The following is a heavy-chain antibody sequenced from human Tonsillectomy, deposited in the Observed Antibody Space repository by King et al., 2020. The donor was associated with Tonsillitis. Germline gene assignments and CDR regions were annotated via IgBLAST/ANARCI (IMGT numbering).Heavy chain of an antibody. CDR1: GYTFTNYG. CDR3: ARDRGLYSRGDASDI. CDR2: ISAYNGNT. Sequence: QLVQSGVEVKKPGASVKVSCKASGYTFTNYGISWVRQAPGQGLEWMGWISAYNGNTDYAQKFQGRVTMTTDTSTTTAYMELRSLRSDDTAVYYCARDRGLYSRGDASDIWGQGTLVTVSS. D-gene: IGHD6-13*01. J-gene: IGHJ3*02. V-gene: IGHV1-18*01.